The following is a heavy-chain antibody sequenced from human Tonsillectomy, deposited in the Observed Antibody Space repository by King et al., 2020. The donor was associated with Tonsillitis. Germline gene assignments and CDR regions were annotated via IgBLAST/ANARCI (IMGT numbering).Heavy chain of an antibody. CDR3: ARDGLAALDY. CDR2: IWYDGSNK. D-gene: IGHD6-13*01. J-gene: IGHJ4*02. CDR1: GLRFSSYG. Sequence: VQLVESGGRVVQPGRSLRLSCAASGLRFSSYGMQWVRQAPGKGLEWVAVIWYDGSNKDYADSVKGRFTISRDNSKNTLYLQMNSLGAEDTAVYYCARDGLAALDYWGQGTLVTVSS. V-gene: IGHV3-33*01.